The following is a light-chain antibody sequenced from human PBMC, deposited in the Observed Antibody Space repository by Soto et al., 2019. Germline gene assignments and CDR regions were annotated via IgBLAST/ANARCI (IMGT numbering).Light chain of an antibody. CDR1: SSDVGGYNS. V-gene: IGLV2-14*01. CDR3: SSYAGSNKSV. Sequence: QSALTQPASVSGSPGQSITISCTGTSSDVGGYNSVSWYQQHPGKAPKLMIYEVTNRPSGVSTRFSGSKSGNTASLTVSGLQPEDEADYYCSSYAGSNKSVFGTGTKLTVL. CDR2: EVT. J-gene: IGLJ1*01.